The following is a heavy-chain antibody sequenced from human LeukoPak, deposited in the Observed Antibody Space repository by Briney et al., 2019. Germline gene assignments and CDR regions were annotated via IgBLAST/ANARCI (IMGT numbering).Heavy chain of an antibody. Sequence: GGSLRLSCAASGCNFSSNYMSWVRQAPGKGLEWVSVIYSGGSTFYADSVKGRFTISRDNSKNTLYLQMNSLRAEDTAVYYCARDLRGRTTLTNWFDPWGQGTLVTVSS. V-gene: IGHV3-53*01. CDR2: IYSGGST. CDR3: ARDLRGRTTLTNWFDP. D-gene: IGHD1/OR15-1a*01. CDR1: GCNFSSNY. J-gene: IGHJ5*02.